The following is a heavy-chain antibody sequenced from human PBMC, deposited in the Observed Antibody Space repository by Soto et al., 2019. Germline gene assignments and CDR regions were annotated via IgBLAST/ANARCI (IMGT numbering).Heavy chain of an antibody. D-gene: IGHD2-21*02. CDR2: IYWDDDK. J-gene: IGHJ4*02. Sequence: QITLKESGPTLVKPTQTLTLTCTFSGFSLSTSGVGVGWIRQPPGKALEWLALIYWDDDKRYSPSLKSRLTITKDTSNNQVVLTMTNMDPVDTATYYCAHGGLAYCGGDCFPSFDYWGQGTLVTVSS. V-gene: IGHV2-5*02. CDR1: GFSLSTSGVG. CDR3: AHGGLAYCGGDCFPSFDY.